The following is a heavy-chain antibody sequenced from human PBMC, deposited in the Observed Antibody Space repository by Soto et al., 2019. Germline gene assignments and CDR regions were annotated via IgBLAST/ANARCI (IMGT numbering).Heavy chain of an antibody. Sequence: SGGSLRLSCAASGFTVSSNYMSWVRQAPGKGLEWVSVIYSGGSTYYADSVKGRFTISRDNSKNMLYLQMNSLRAEDTAVYYCARNYDSTAGGAFDFWGQGTTVTVSS. CDR3: ARNYDSTAGGAFDF. J-gene: IGHJ3*01. D-gene: IGHD3-22*01. CDR1: GFTVSSNY. CDR2: IYSGGST. V-gene: IGHV3-53*01.